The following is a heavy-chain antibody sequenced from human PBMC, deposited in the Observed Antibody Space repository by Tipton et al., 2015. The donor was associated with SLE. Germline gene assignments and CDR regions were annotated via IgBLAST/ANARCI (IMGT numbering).Heavy chain of an antibody. D-gene: IGHD6-25*01. CDR1: GGSIRSGSYY. CDR3: ARTEVGGYSHDAFDL. V-gene: IGHV4-61*02. J-gene: IGHJ3*01. Sequence: TLSLTCTVSGGSIRSGSYYWTWFRQPAGTGLEWIGRIFTIGTTRYNPSLKSRITISLDTSKNQFSLKLSSVTAADTAVYYCARTEVGGYSHDAFDLWGQGTMVTVSS. CDR2: IFTIGTT.